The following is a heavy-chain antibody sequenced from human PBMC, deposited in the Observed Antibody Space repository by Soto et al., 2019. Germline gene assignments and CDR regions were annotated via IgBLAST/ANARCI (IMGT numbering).Heavy chain of an antibody. CDR1: GFTFSDYY. V-gene: IGHV3-11*01. CDR3: ARDPNITIFGVVITGPTDY. J-gene: IGHJ4*02. D-gene: IGHD3-3*01. CDR2: ISSSGSTI. Sequence: GGSLRLSCAASGFTFSDYYMSWIRQAPGKGLEWVSYISSSGSTIHYADSVKGRFTISRDNAKNSLYLQMNSLRAEDTAVYYCARDPNITIFGVVITGPTDYWGQGTLVTVSS.